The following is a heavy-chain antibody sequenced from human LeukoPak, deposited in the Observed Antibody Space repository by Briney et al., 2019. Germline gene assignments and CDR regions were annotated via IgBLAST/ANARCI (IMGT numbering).Heavy chain of an antibody. CDR3: ARLEGSSWYVNWFDP. Sequence: SETLSLTCAVYGGSFSGYYWSWIRQPPGKGLEWIGSIYYSGSTYYNPSLKSRVTISVDTSKNQFSLKLSSVTAADTAVYYCARLEGSSWYVNWFDPWGQGTLVTVSS. CDR1: GGSFSGYY. D-gene: IGHD6-13*01. J-gene: IGHJ5*02. V-gene: IGHV4-34*01. CDR2: IYYSGST.